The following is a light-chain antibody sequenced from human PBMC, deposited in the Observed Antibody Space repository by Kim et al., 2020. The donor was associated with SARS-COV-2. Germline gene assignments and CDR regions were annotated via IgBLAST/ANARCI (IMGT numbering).Light chain of an antibody. CDR3: AAWDDSLRGQE. J-gene: IGLJ3*02. CDR1: SSNIGSNY. V-gene: IGLV1-47*02. Sequence: QSVLTQPPSASRTPGQGVTISCSGSSSNIGSNYAYWYQQLPGTAPKLLIYNNNQRPSGVPDRFSGSKSGTSASLAISGLRSEDEADYYCAAWDDSLRGQELGGGTQRRVL. CDR2: NNN.